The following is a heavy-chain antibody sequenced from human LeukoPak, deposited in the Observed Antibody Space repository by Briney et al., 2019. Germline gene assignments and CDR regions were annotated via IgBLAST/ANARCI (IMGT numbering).Heavy chain of an antibody. CDR1: GGSISSYY. D-gene: IGHD1-26*01. J-gene: IGHJ3*02. CDR2: IYYSGST. Sequence: SETLSLTCTVAGGSISSYYWSWIRQPPGKGLEWIGYIYYSGSTNYNPSLKSRVTISVDTSKNQFSLELSSVTAADTAVYYCARAGSYPAFDIWGQGTMVTVSS. V-gene: IGHV4-59*01. CDR3: ARAGSYPAFDI.